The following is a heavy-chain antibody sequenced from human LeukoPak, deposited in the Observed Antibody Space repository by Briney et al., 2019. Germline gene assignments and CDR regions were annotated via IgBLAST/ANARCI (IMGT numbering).Heavy chain of an antibody. J-gene: IGHJ4*02. D-gene: IGHD3-22*01. V-gene: IGHV1-8*03. Sequence: ASVKVSCKASGYTFTSYDINWVRQATGQRLEWMGWMNPNSGNTGYAQKFQGRVTITRNTSISTAYMELSSLRSEDTAVYYCARALPTDYYDSSGYPDYWGQGTLVTVSS. CDR1: GYTFTSYD. CDR2: MNPNSGNT. CDR3: ARALPTDYYDSSGYPDY.